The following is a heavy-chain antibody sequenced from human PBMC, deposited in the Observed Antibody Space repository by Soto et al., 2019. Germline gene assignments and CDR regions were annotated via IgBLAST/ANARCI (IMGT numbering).Heavy chain of an antibody. D-gene: IGHD2-15*01. CDR2: IWYDGSNK. J-gene: IGHJ6*02. CDR3: ARDVVVVDYYYGMDV. Sequence: GGSLRLSCAASGFTFSSYGMHWVRQAPGKGLEWVAVIWYDGSNKYYADSVKGRFTISRDNSKNTLYLQMNSLRAEDTAVYYCARDVVVVDYYYGMDVWGQGTTVTVSS. CDR1: GFTFSSYG. V-gene: IGHV3-33*01.